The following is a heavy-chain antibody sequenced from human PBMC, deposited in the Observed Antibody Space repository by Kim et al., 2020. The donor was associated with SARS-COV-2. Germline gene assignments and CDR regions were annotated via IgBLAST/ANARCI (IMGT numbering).Heavy chain of an antibody. D-gene: IGHD7-27*01. J-gene: IGHJ6*02. V-gene: IGHV4-34*01. Sequence: SLKSRVTISVATAKNQFSLKLSSVAAAATAVYYCARVNSLGGYYYYGMDVWGQGTTVTVSS. CDR3: ARVNSLGGYYYYGMDV.